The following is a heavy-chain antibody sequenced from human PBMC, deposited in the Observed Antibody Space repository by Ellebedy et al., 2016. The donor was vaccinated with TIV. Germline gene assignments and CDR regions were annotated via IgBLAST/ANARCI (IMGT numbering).Heavy chain of an antibody. D-gene: IGHD6-6*01. V-gene: IGHV4-38-2*02. J-gene: IGHJ4*02. CDR2: IFYGGST. CDR3: ARLIPASSSGVGY. Sequence: SETLSLXCTVSGYSINSGYYWGWFRQPPGKGLEWVGSIFYGGSTYYNPSLKSRVTISVDTSKNQFSLKLSSVTAADTAVYYCARLIPASSSGVGYWGQGTLVTVSS. CDR1: GYSINSGYY.